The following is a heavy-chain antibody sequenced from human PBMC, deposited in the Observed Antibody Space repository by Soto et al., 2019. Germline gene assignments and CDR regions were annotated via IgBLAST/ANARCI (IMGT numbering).Heavy chain of an antibody. V-gene: IGHV1-46*03. CDR2: INPSGGST. Sequence: QVQLVQSGAEVKKPGASVKGSCKASGYTFTNYYMHWVRQAPGQGLEWMGIINPSGGSTSYAQKFQGRVTKTRDTSTSTVYVELSSLISEDTAVYYFARSYYDSSGNYFLHFEYWGQGSLGSGSS. D-gene: IGHD3-22*01. CDR1: GYTFTNYY. J-gene: IGHJ4*02. CDR3: ARSYYDSSGNYFLHFEY.